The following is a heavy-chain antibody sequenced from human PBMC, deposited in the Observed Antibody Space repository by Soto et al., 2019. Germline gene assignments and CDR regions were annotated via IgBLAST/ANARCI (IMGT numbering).Heavy chain of an antibody. J-gene: IGHJ4*02. CDR1: AFTFSSYA. D-gene: IGHD4-4*01. CDR2: ISGSGGNT. CDR3: AKDLFGNYADYFDY. V-gene: IGHV3-23*01. Sequence: LRLSCAASAFTFSSYAMSWLRQAPGKGLEWVSGISGSGGNTYYADSVKGRFTISRDNSKNTLYPQMNSLRAEDTAVYYCAKDLFGNYADYFDYWGQGTLVTVSS.